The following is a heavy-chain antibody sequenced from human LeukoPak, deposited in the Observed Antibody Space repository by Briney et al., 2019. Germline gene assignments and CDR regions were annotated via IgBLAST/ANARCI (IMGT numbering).Heavy chain of an antibody. J-gene: IGHJ5*02. V-gene: IGHV4-34*01. CDR2: INHSGST. Sequence: PSETLSLTCAVYGGSFSGYYWSWIRQPPGKGLEWIGEINHSGSTNYNPSLKSRVPISVDTSKNQFSLKLSSVTAADTAVYYCARGRVLLWFGERSNWFDPWGQGTLVTVSS. CDR1: GGSFSGYY. CDR3: ARGRVLLWFGERSNWFDP. D-gene: IGHD3-10*01.